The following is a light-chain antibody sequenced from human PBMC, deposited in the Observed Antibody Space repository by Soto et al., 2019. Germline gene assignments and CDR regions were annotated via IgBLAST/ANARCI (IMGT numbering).Light chain of an antibody. J-gene: IGKJ1*01. CDR1: QSISSW. CDR3: QQSVT. V-gene: IGKV1-5*01. Sequence: DIQMTQSPSTLSASVGDRDTITCRASQSISSWLAWYQQKPGKAPKLLIYDASSLESGVPSRFSGSGSGTEFTLTISSLQPDDFATYYCQQSVTFGQGTKVDI. CDR2: DAS.